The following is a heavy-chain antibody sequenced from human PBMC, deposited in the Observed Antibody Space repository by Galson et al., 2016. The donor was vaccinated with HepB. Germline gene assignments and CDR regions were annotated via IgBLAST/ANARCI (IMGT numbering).Heavy chain of an antibody. CDR3: ARDHANYYSQFYYYGLDV. J-gene: IGHJ6*02. CDR1: GGSISSGGYY. CDR2: IYDSDVT. V-gene: IGHV4-31*03. D-gene: IGHD3-10*01. Sequence: TLSLTCTVSGGSISSGGYYWTWIRQHPGKGLEWIGYIYDSDVTYYNPSLKSRVSISVDTSKNQFSLKLNSMAAADTAVYYCARDHANYYSQFYYYGLDVWGPGTPVIVS.